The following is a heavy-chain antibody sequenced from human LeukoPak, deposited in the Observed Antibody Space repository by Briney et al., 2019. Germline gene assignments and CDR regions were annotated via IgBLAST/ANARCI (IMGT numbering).Heavy chain of an antibody. CDR3: ARVGRSSGWYGYYYGMDV. V-gene: IGHV3-7*01. Sequence: PGGSLRLSCAASGFTFSSYWMSWVRQAPGKGLEWVANIKQDGSEKYYVDSVKGRFTISRDNAKNSLYLQMNSLRAEDTAVYYCARVGRSSGWYGYYYGMDVWGQGTTVTVSS. CDR1: GFTFSSYW. D-gene: IGHD6-19*01. J-gene: IGHJ6*02. CDR2: IKQDGSEK.